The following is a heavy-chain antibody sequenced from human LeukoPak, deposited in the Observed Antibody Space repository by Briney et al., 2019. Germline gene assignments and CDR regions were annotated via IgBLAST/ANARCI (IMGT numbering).Heavy chain of an antibody. CDR1: HGSISGTPYY. Sequence: PSETLSLTCIVSHGSISGTPYYWGWFRQSPGKGPEWIGNIHYGGTVYYNPSLKSSVTISVDPSKNQFSLNLYSVTAADTALYFCAGVTRYDASRDYWCMDVWGKGTTVTLSS. CDR2: IHYGGTV. J-gene: IGHJ6*04. D-gene: IGHD2-21*02. V-gene: IGHV4-39*07. CDR3: AGVTRYDASRDYWCMDV.